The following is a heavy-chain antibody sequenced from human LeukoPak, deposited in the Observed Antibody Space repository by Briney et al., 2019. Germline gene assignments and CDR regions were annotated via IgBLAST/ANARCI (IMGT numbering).Heavy chain of an antibody. CDR3: ARLPPSNPLYAFDI. V-gene: IGHV1-18*01. J-gene: IGHJ3*02. Sequence: ASVKVSCKASGYTFISYGISWVRQAPGQGPEWMGWISAYDGNTKYAQKFQGRVTMTTDTSTSTAYMELRSLRSDDTAVYYCARLPPSNPLYAFDIWDQGTMVTVSS. CDR2: ISAYDGNT. CDR1: GYTFISYG.